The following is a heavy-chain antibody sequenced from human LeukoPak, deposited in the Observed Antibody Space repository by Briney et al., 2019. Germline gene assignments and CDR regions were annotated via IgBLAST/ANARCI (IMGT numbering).Heavy chain of an antibody. V-gene: IGHV3-49*04. CDR1: GFTFGGYA. CDR3: TRVRGIAAAGTFYYYGMDV. J-gene: IGHJ6*04. Sequence: GGSLRLSCTASGFTFGGYAMSWVRQAPGKGLEWVGFIRSKAYGGTTEYAASVKGRFTISRDDSKSIAYLQMNSLKTEDTAVYYCTRVRGIAAAGTFYYYGMDVWGKGTTVTVSS. D-gene: IGHD6-13*01. CDR2: IRSKAYGGTT.